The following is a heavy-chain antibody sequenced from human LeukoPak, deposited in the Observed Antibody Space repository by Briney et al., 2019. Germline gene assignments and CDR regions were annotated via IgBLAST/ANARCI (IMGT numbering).Heavy chain of an antibody. J-gene: IGHJ4*02. CDR3: WRHVSSSSWYLDY. Sequence: GESLQISCQGSGYSFTSYWIGWVRQMPGKGAEWMGIIYPGDSDTRYSPSFQGQVTISADKSISTAYLQWSSLKASGPAMYYGWRHVSSSSWYLDYWGQGTLVTVSS. CDR1: GYSFTSYW. CDR2: IYPGDSDT. D-gene: IGHD6-13*01. V-gene: IGHV5-51*01.